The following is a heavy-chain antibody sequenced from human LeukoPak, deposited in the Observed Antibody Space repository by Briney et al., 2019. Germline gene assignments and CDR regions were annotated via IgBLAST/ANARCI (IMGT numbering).Heavy chain of an antibody. V-gene: IGHV4-39*06. D-gene: IGHD3-16*02. CDR1: GGSMSSSSDY. CDR3: AREARDYVWGSYRTETYYYGMDV. J-gene: IGHJ6*02. Sequence: SETLSLTCTVSGGSMSSSSDYWGWIRQPPGKGLEWIGSIYYPGSAYYNASLKSRVTISVDTSKNHFPLRLSAVTAADTAVYYCAREARDYVWGSYRTETYYYGMDVWGQGTTVTVSS. CDR2: IYYPGSA.